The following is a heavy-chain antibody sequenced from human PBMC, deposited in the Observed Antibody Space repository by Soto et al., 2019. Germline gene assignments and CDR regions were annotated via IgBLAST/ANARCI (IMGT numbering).Heavy chain of an antibody. V-gene: IGHV1-58*01. CDR2: IVVGSGNT. CDR1: GFTFSSSA. D-gene: IGHD3-9*01. CDR3: AAFDPGPMGFDP. J-gene: IGHJ5*02. Sequence: SVKVSCKASGFTFSSSAVQWVRQARGQRLEWIGKIVVGSGNTNYAQKFQERATITMDMSTSTAYMELSSLRSEDTAFYYCAAFDPGPMGFDPWGQGTLVTVSS.